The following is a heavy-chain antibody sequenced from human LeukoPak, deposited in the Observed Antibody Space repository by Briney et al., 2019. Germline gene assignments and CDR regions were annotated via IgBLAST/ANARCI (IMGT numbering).Heavy chain of an antibody. CDR2: INEDGSAK. V-gene: IGHV3-7*01. Sequence: GGSLRLSCTASGFTFNDYWMTWVRQTPGKGLEWLANINEDGSAKNYVDSVKGRFTISRDNAVNSLYLQMNSLRAEDTAMYYCARDRGQQLVLNYWGQGTLVTVSS. CDR1: GFTFNDYW. CDR3: ARDRGQQLVLNY. D-gene: IGHD6-13*01. J-gene: IGHJ4*02.